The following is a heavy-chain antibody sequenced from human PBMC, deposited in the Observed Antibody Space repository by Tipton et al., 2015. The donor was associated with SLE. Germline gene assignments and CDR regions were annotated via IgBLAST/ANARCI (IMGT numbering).Heavy chain of an antibody. CDR2: ISSRSTYI. J-gene: IGHJ6*03. V-gene: IGHV3-21*01. Sequence: SLRLSCAASGFSFTSYAMNWVRQAPGKGQEWVPFISSRSTYIYYADSIKGRFTISRDNAKNSLYLQMNSLRVEDTAVYFCARVGDYYYDMDVWGKGTSVTVSS. CDR3: ARVGDYYYDMDV. CDR1: GFSFTSYA.